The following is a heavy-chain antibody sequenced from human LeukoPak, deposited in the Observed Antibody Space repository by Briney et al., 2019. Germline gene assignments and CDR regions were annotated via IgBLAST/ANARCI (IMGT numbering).Heavy chain of an antibody. J-gene: IGHJ3*02. CDR2: INTNTGTP. CDR3: ARRSPSADAFDI. V-gene: IGHV7-4-1*02. CDR1: GYTFSSYT. Sequence: GASVKVSRKASGYTFSSYTLNWLRQAPGQGLEWMGWINTNTGTPTYAQGFTGRFVFSLDISVTTAYLQISNLKAEDTAFYYCARRSPSADAFDIWGQGTMVTVSS.